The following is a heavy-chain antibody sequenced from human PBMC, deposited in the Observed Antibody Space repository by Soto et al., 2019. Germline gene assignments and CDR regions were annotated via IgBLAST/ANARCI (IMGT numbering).Heavy chain of an antibody. Sequence: QVHLVQSGAEVKKPGASVNVSCKTSGYTFTRNGISWVRQAPGQGLEWMGWISPNSGNIKYAQKLQGRVIMTTDTATSTAYMELRSLRSDDTAVSYSVKDRDSNSWPPRDVWGPGSPVTVSS. CDR2: ISPNSGNI. J-gene: IGHJ6*02. CDR3: VKDRDSNSWPPRDV. D-gene: IGHD3-22*01. V-gene: IGHV1-18*01. CDR1: GYTFTRNG.